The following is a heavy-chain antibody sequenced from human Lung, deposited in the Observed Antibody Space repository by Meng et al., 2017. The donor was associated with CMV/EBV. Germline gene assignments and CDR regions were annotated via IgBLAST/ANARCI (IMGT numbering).Heavy chain of an antibody. V-gene: IGHV4-4*02. CDR2: IYHSGST. J-gene: IGHJ4*02. D-gene: IGHD6-19*01. Sequence: LTESGLELVKASGTLSLHCVVSWGSIRSSNWGSWVRPPPGKGLEWIGEIYHSGSTNYNPSLKIRVTISVDKSKNQFSLKLSSVTAADTAVYYCASFPPPGKQWLVTDYWGQGTLVTVSS. CDR3: ASFPPPGKQWLVTDY. CDR1: WGSIRSSNW.